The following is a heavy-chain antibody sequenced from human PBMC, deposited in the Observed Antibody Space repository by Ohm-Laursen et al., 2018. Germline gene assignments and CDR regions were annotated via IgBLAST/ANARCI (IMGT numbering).Heavy chain of an antibody. V-gene: IGHV4-59*01. CDR2: LYYSGST. CDR3: AGDSGSYYFDY. Sequence: SDTLSLTCTVSGGAISNYYWSWIRQPPGKGLEWVGYLYYSGSTNYNPSLKSRVTISVDTSKNQFSLKLSSVTAADTAVYYCAGDSGSYYFDYWGQGTLVTVSS. J-gene: IGHJ4*02. CDR1: GGAISNYY. D-gene: IGHD1-26*01.